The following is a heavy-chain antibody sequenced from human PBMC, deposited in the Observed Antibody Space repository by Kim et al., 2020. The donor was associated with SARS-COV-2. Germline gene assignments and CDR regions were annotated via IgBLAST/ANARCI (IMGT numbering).Heavy chain of an antibody. D-gene: IGHD3-10*01. CDR3: AREDYYGSGSPALYYGMDV. J-gene: IGHJ6*02. V-gene: IGHV3-11*06. Sequence: RFTISRDNAKNSLYLQMNSLRAEDTAVYYCAREDYYGSGSPALYYGMDVWGQGTTVTVSS.